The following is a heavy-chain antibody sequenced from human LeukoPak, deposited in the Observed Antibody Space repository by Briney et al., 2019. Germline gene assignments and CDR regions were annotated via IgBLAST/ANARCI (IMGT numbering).Heavy chain of an antibody. D-gene: IGHD6-19*01. Sequence: GGPLGLSCAASGFPFVSIWRSWARQAPGKGLGWVANIKQDGSEKYYVDSVKGRFTISRDNAKNSLYLQMNSLRVEDTAVYYCARGEGDSGWYPGDYWGQGTLVTVSS. V-gene: IGHV3-7*01. CDR2: IKQDGSEK. CDR3: ARGEGDSGWYPGDY. CDR1: GFPFVSIW. J-gene: IGHJ4*02.